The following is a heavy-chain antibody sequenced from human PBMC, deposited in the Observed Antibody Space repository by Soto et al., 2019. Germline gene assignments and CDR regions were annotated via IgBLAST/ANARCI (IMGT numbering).Heavy chain of an antibody. CDR2: ISYDGSNK. CDR3: AKEASSSWPTDAFDI. V-gene: IGHV3-30*18. D-gene: IGHD6-13*01. J-gene: IGHJ3*02. CDR1: GFTFSSYG. Sequence: GGSLRLSCAASGFTFSSYGMHWVRQAPGKGLEWVAVISYDGSNKYYADSVKGRFTISRDNSKNTLYLQMNSLRAEDTAVYYCAKEASSSWPTDAFDIWGQGTMVNVSS.